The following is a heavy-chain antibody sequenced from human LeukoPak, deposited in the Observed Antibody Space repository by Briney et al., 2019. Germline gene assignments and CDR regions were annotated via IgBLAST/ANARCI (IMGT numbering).Heavy chain of an antibody. V-gene: IGHV4-59*01. Sequence: SETLSLTCTVSGGSISSYYWSWIRQPPGKGLEWIGCIYYSGSTNYNPSLKSRVTISVDTSKNQLSLKLSSVTAADTAVYYCAGSYCSGGSCYSDAFDIWGQGTMVTVSS. D-gene: IGHD2-15*01. CDR2: IYYSGST. CDR3: AGSYCSGGSCYSDAFDI. J-gene: IGHJ3*02. CDR1: GGSISSYY.